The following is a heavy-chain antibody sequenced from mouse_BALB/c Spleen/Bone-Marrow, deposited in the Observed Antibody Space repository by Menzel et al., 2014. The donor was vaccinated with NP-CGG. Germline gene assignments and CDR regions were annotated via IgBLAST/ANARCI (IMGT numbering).Heavy chain of an antibody. Sequence: DVKLVESGGGLVQPGGSLRLSCAPSGFTFTDYYMSWVRQPPGKALEWLGFIRNKAKGYTTEYSASVKGRFTISRDSSQSILHLQMNTLRTEDSATYYCARDINYDIYWYFDVWGAGTTATVSS. J-gene: IGHJ1*01. V-gene: IGHV7-3*02. CDR3: ARDINYDIYWYFDV. CDR2: IRNKAKGYTT. CDR1: GFTFTDYY. D-gene: IGHD2-4*01.